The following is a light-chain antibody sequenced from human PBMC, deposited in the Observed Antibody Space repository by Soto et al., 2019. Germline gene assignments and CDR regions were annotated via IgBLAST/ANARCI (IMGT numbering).Light chain of an antibody. Sequence: DIQMTQSPSSLSASVGDRFTITCRASQSISSYLNWYQQKPGKAPKLLIYAASSLQSGVPSRFSGSGSGTDFTLTISSLQPEDFATYYCQQSYSTPPITFGQGARLEIK. CDR3: QQSYSTPPIT. CDR1: QSISSY. CDR2: AAS. V-gene: IGKV1-39*01. J-gene: IGKJ5*01.